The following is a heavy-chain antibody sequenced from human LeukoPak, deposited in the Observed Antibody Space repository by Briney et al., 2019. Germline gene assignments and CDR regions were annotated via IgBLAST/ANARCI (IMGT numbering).Heavy chain of an antibody. D-gene: IGHD4-23*01. J-gene: IGHJ4*02. CDR1: GFTFSNYE. Sequence: GGSLRLSCAASGFTFSNYEMNWVRQAPGKGLEWVSYISSSGSTKYYADSVKGRFTISRDNSKNTLYLQMNSLRAEDTAVYYCAKGAATTVVTVFDYWGQGTLATVSS. V-gene: IGHV3-48*03. CDR2: ISSSGSTK. CDR3: AKGAATTVVTVFDY.